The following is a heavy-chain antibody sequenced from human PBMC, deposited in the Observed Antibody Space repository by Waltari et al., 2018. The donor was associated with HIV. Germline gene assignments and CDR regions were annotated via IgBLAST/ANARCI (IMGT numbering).Heavy chain of an antibody. J-gene: IGHJ6*02. CDR3: ATSYYFNMDV. CDR2: IYPGDSET. Sequence: EVQLVQSGAEVKKPGESLKISCKGSGYRFNNYWIGWVRQMPGKGLELMGIIYPGDSETRDSPSFQGQVTISVDKSISTAYLQWSSLKASDTAMYFCATSYYFNMDVWGQGTTVTVSS. V-gene: IGHV5-51*01. CDR1: GYRFNNYW.